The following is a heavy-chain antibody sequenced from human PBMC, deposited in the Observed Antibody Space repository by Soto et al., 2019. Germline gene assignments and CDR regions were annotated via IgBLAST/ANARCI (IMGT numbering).Heavy chain of an antibody. Sequence: QVQLQESGPGLVKPSQTLSLTCTVSGASITSVCYSWTWIRQHPGKGLEWIGYVYHSGTTYYNPSLKSRATISVDTSKNKFYLRLTSVTAADTAIYYCAREGAGTTPGGFDPWGQGTLVTVSS. CDR2: VYHSGTT. V-gene: IGHV4-31*03. J-gene: IGHJ5*02. CDR1: GASITSVCYS. D-gene: IGHD1-7*01. CDR3: AREGAGTTPGGFDP.